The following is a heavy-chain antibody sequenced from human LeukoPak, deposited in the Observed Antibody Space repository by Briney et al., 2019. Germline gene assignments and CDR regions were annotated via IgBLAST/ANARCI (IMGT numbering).Heavy chain of an antibody. Sequence: GESLKISCKGSGYSFTSYWIGWVRQMPGKGLEWMGIIYPGGPDTRYSPSFQGQVTISADKSISTAYLQWSSLKASDTAMYYCARPRIAAAGNVYYMDVWGKGTTVTVSS. V-gene: IGHV5-51*01. J-gene: IGHJ6*03. CDR1: GYSFTSYW. D-gene: IGHD6-13*01. CDR3: ARPRIAAAGNVYYMDV. CDR2: IYPGGPDT.